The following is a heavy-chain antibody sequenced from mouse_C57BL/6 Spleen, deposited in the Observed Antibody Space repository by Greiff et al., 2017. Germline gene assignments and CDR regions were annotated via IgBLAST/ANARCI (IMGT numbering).Heavy chain of an antibody. CDR2: IDPEDGDT. CDR3: TTSTAQATFGY. V-gene: IGHV14-1*01. D-gene: IGHD3-2*02. J-gene: IGHJ2*01. CDR1: GFNIKDYY. Sequence: VQLQQSGAELVRPGASVKLSCTASGFNIKDYYMHWVKQRPEQGLEWIGRIDPEDGDTEYAPKFQGKATMTADTSSTTAYLQLSSLTSEDTAVYYCTTSTAQATFGYWGQGTTLTVSS.